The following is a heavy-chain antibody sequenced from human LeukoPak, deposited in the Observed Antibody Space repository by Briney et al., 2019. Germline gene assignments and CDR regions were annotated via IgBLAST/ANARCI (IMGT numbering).Heavy chain of an antibody. J-gene: IGHJ3*02. CDR1: GGSISSYY. D-gene: IGHD3-3*01. Sequence: PSETLSLTCTVSGGSISSYYWSWIRQPPGKGLEWIGYIYYSGSTNYNPSLKSRVTISVDTSKNQLSLKLSSVTAADTAVYYCARDSYDFWSGYGTSHAFDIWGQGTMVTVSS. CDR2: IYYSGST. V-gene: IGHV4-59*12. CDR3: ARDSYDFWSGYGTSHAFDI.